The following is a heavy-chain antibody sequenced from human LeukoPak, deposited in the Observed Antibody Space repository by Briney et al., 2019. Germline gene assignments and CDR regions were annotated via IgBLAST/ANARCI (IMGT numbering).Heavy chain of an antibody. J-gene: IGHJ4*02. CDR1: GYTFTGYY. V-gene: IGHV1-2*02. CDR3: AAVFAIYYDSSGYEGDFDH. CDR2: INPNSGGT. D-gene: IGHD3-22*01. Sequence: ASVKVSCKASGYTFTGYYMHWVRQAPGQGLEWMGWINPNSGGTNYAQKFQGRVTMTRDTSISTAYMELSRLRSDDTAVYYCAAVFAIYYDSSGYEGDFDHWGQGTLVTVSS.